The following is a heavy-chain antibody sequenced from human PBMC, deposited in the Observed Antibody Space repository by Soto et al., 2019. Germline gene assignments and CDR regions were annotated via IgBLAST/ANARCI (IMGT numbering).Heavy chain of an antibody. CDR2: THWNDAD. CDR1: GFSLTTSGVG. J-gene: IGHJ4*02. V-gene: IGHV2-5*01. Sequence: QITLKESGPTLVKPTQTLTLTCTFSGFSLTTSGVGVGWIRQPPGKALEWLAITHWNDADHYSPSLKSRLTIPKDTSKNQVVLTMTNMDPVDTATYYCAHRYTGYGMGYWGQGTLVTVSS. CDR3: AHRYTGYGMGY. D-gene: IGHD2-8*02.